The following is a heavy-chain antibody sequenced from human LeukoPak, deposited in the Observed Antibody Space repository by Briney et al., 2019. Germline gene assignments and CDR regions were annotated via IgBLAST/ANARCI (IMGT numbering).Heavy chain of an antibody. CDR2: ININTGNP. CDR3: AREGSSPDSGLPHGYYYYYRDV. V-gene: IGHV7-4-1*02. J-gene: IGHJ6*03. D-gene: IGHD1-14*01. CDR1: GYTFTSYA. Sequence: GASVKVSCKASGYTFTSYAMNWVRQAPGQGLEWMGWININTGNPTYAQGFTGRFVFSLDTSVSTAYLQISSLKAEDTAVYYCAREGSSPDSGLPHGYYYYYRDVWGKGPTVTVSS.